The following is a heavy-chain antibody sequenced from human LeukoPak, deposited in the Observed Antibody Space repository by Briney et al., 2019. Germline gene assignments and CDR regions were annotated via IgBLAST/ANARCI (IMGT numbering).Heavy chain of an antibody. J-gene: IGHJ4*02. D-gene: IGHD6-13*01. CDR1: GFTFSSYS. Sequence: GGSLRLSCAASGFTFSSYSMNWVRQAPGKGLEWVSYISSSSSTIYYADSVKGRFTISRDNAKNSLYLQMNSLRAEDTAVYYCARFNWYSRGLYYFDYWGQGTLVTVSS. CDR2: ISSSSSTI. CDR3: ARFNWYSRGLYYFDY. V-gene: IGHV3-48*01.